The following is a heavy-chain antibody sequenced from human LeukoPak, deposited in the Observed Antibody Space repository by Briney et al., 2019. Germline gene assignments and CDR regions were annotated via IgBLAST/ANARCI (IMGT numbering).Heavy chain of an antibody. J-gene: IGHJ3*02. Sequence: GASVKVSCKASGYTFTSYGISWVRQAPGQGLEWMGWISAYNGNTNYAQKLQGRVTMTTDTSTSTAYMELRSLRSDDTAVYYCARDPNWELLLYDAFDIWGQGTMVTVSS. V-gene: IGHV1-18*01. D-gene: IGHD1-26*01. CDR2: ISAYNGNT. CDR3: ARDPNWELLLYDAFDI. CDR1: GYTFTSYG.